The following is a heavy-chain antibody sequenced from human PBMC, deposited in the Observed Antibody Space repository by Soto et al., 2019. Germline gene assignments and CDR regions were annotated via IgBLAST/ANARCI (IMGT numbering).Heavy chain of an antibody. CDR1: GGSISSYY. V-gene: IGHV4-59*01. CDR2: IYYSGST. CDR3: ARGSYDGWSGLPRDYGMDV. Sequence: SETLSLTCTVSGGSISSYYWSWIRQPPGKGLEWIGYIYYSGSTNYNPSLKSRVTISVDTSKNQFSLKLSSVTAADTAVYYCARGSYDGWSGLPRDYGMDVWGQGTTVTVSS. D-gene: IGHD3-3*01. J-gene: IGHJ6*02.